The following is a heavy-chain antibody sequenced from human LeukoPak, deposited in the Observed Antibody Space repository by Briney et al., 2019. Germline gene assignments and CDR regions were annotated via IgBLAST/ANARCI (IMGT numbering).Heavy chain of an antibody. CDR3: ARYGSGRTNFDY. V-gene: IGHV4-39*07. Sequence: PSETLSLTCTVSGGSLSSSSYYWGWIRQPPGKGLEWIGSIYYSGSTYYNPSLKSRVTISVDTSKNQFSLKLSSVTAADTAVYYCARYGSGRTNFDYWGQGTLVTVSS. J-gene: IGHJ4*02. D-gene: IGHD6-19*01. CDR1: GGSLSSSSYY. CDR2: IYYSGST.